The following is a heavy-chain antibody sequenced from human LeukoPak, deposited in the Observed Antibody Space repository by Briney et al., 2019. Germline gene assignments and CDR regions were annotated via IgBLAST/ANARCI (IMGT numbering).Heavy chain of an antibody. Sequence: GGSLRLSCSASGFTFSSYAMHWVRQAPGKGLEYVSAISSNGGSTYYADSVKGRFTISRDNSKNTLYLQMSSLRAEDTAVYYCVKDSGLLLWFEELSYGMDVWGQGTTVTVSS. CDR2: ISSNGGST. J-gene: IGHJ6*02. D-gene: IGHD3-10*01. V-gene: IGHV3-64D*06. CDR3: VKDSGLLLWFEELSYGMDV. CDR1: GFTFSSYA.